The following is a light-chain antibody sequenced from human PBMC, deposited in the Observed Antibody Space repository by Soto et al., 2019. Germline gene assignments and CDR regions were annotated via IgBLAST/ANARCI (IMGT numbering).Light chain of an antibody. J-gene: IGLJ2*01. CDR2: EGT. CDR1: SSDVGNYNL. V-gene: IGLV2-23*01. Sequence: QSALTQPASVSGSPGQSITISCTGTSSDVGNYNLVSWYQQHPGKAPKLIIYEGTRRPSGVSHRFSASKSGNTASLTISGLQAEDEADYYCCSFAVTKSVLFGGGTKLTVL. CDR3: CSFAVTKSVL.